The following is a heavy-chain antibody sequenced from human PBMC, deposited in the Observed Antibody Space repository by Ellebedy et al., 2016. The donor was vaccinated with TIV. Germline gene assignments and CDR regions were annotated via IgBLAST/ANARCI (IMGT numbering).Heavy chain of an antibody. V-gene: IGHV3-11*06. D-gene: IGHD1-26*01. Sequence: SVKGRFSISRDNARNSLYLQMNSLRAEDTAVYYCARGSVGAHAFDIWGQGTMVTVSS. J-gene: IGHJ3*02. CDR3: ARGSVGAHAFDI.